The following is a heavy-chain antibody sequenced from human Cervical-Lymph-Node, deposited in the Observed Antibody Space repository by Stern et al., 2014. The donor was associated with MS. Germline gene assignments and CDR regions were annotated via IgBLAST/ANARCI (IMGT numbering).Heavy chain of an antibody. CDR2: IDWDDVN. CDR3: ARIPYGDSYYYYYGMDV. D-gene: IGHD4-17*01. CDR1: GFSISTSGMC. J-gene: IGHJ6*02. V-gene: IGHV2-70*01. Sequence: ESGPALVKPTQTLTLTCTFSGFSISTSGMCVSWIRQPPGKALEWLALIDWDDVNYYSTSLKTRLTISQDTSQNQVVLTMTNMDPVDTATYYCARIPYGDSYYYYYGMDVWGQGTTVTVSS.